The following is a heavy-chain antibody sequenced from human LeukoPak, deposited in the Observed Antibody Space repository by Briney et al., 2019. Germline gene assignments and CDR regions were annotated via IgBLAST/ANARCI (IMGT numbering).Heavy chain of an antibody. Sequence: GGSLRLSCAASGFTFSSYWMHWVRQAPGKGLVWVSRINSDGSTTNYADSVKGRFTISRDNSKNALSLQMNSLRAEDTAVYYCAKVSSYGDYVDYWGQGTLVTVSS. D-gene: IGHD4-17*01. J-gene: IGHJ4*02. CDR2: INSDGSTT. CDR1: GFTFSSYW. V-gene: IGHV3-74*01. CDR3: AKVSSYGDYVDY.